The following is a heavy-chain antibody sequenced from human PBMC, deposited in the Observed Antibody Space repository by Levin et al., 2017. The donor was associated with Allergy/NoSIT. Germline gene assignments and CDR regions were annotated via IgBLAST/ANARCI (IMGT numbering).Heavy chain of an antibody. CDR3: ARYCGSDCYALDS. CDR2: INSDGSST. D-gene: IGHD2-21*02. CDR1: GFTFSSAW. J-gene: IGHJ4*02. Sequence: LSLPCVASGFTFSSAWMHWVRQAAGKGLVWVSRINSDGSSTSYADSVKGRFTISRDNAKNTLYLQMNSLRAEDTAVYYCARYCGSDCYALDSWGQGTLVTVSS. V-gene: IGHV3-74*01.